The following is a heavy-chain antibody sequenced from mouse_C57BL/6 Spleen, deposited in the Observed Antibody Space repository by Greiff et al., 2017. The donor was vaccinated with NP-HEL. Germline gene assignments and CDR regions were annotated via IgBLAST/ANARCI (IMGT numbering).Heavy chain of an antibody. CDR3: ARNYYDYDDYAMDY. J-gene: IGHJ4*01. CDR1: GYTFTDHT. CDR2: IYPRDGST. Sequence: VKLQESDAELVKPGASVKISCKVSGYTFTDHTIHWMKQRPEQGLEWIGYIYPRDGSTKYNEKFKGKATLTADKSSSTAYMQLNSLTSEDSAVYFCARNYYDYDDYAMDYWGQGTSVTVSS. V-gene: IGHV1-78*01. D-gene: IGHD2-4*01.